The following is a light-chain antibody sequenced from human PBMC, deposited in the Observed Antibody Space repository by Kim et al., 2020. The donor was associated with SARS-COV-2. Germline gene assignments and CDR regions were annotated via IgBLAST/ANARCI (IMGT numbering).Light chain of an antibody. V-gene: IGKV1-27*01. Sequence: ASVGDRVTITCRASQDISNYLAWFPLKPGKAPKLLIYAASALQPGVPSRFSCSGSGTDFTLTVTSLQPEDVATYYCQKCDSAPWTFGQGTKVEIK. CDR2: AAS. CDR1: QDISNY. J-gene: IGKJ1*01. CDR3: QKCDSAPWT.